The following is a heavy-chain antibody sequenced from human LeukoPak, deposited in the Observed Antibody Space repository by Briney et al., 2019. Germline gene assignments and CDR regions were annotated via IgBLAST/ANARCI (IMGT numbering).Heavy chain of an antibody. CDR1: GFTVSINS. V-gene: IGHV3-53*01. CDR3: ARRAGEYSHPYDY. Sequence: TGGSLRLSCTVSGFTVSINSMSWVRQAPGKGLEWVSFICSGGNTHYSDSVKGRFTISTDNSKNTLYLQMNSLRAEDTAVYYCARRAGEYSHPYDYWGQGTLVTVSS. D-gene: IGHD4-17*01. J-gene: IGHJ4*02. CDR2: ICSGGNT.